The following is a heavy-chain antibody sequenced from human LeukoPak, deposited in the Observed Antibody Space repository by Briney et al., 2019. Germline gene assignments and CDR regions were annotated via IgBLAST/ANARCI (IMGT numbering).Heavy chain of an antibody. CDR2: IYYSGST. Sequence: SETLSLTCTVSGGSTSSYYWSWIRQPPGKGLEWIGYIYYSGSTNYNPSPKSRVTISVDTSKNQFSLKLSSVTAADTAVYYCARMRGADYYGSGSYDYWGQGTLVTVSS. CDR1: GGSTSSYY. D-gene: IGHD3-10*01. J-gene: IGHJ4*02. CDR3: ARMRGADYYGSGSYDY. V-gene: IGHV4-59*01.